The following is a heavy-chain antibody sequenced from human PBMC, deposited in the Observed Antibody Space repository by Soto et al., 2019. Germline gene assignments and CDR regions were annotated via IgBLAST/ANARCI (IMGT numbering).Heavy chain of an antibody. CDR2: IYSGGST. J-gene: IGHJ2*01. V-gene: IGHV3-53*01. CDR3: ARVDYGDYGWYFDL. D-gene: IGHD4-17*01. CDR1: GFTVTNKY. Sequence: EVQLVDSGGGLIQPGGSLRLSCAASGFTVTNKYMPWVRQAPGKGLEWVSVIYSGGSTSYADSVKGRFTISRDNSKNILYLQMNSLRAEDTAVYYCARVDYGDYGWYFDLWGRGTLVTVSS.